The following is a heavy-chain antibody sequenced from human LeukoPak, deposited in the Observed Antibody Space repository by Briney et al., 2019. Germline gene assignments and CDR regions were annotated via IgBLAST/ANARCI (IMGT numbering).Heavy chain of an antibody. Sequence: ASVKVSCKASGGTFSSYAISWVRQAPGQGLEWMGGIISIFGTANYAQKFQGRVTITADESTSTAYMELSSLRSEDTAVYYCARVSYYDSSGYYYPLDYWGQGTLVTVSS. CDR3: ARVSYYDSSGYYYPLDY. V-gene: IGHV1-69*13. D-gene: IGHD3-22*01. CDR1: GGTFSSYA. J-gene: IGHJ4*02. CDR2: IISIFGTA.